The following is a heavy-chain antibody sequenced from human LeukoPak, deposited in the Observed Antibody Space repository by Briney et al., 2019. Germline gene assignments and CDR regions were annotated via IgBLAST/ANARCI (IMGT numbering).Heavy chain of an antibody. CDR1: GFTFSRYD. Sequence: GGSLRLSCAASGFTFSRYDMHWVRQAPGKGLEYVSTINSDGDSTYYANSVKGRFTMSRDNSKNTLFLQMNSLRADDTAVYYCARDRYYVPDYWGQGTLVTVSS. J-gene: IGHJ4*02. CDR3: ARDRYYVPDY. D-gene: IGHD3-16*01. V-gene: IGHV3-64*01. CDR2: INSDGDST.